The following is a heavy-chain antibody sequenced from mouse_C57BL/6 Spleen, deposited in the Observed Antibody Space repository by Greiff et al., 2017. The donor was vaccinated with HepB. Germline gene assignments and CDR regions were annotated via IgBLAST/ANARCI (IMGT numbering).Heavy chain of an antibody. CDR2: IYPGDGDT. V-gene: IGHV1-80*01. J-gene: IGHJ1*03. Sequence: VQLQQSGAELVKPGASVKISCKASGYAFSSYWMNWVKQRPGKGLEWIGQIYPGDGDTNYNGKFKGKARLTADKSSSTAYMQLSSLTSEDSAVYFSARGKITTVVVYPNWYFDVWGTGTTVTVSS. D-gene: IGHD1-1*01. CDR3: ARGKITTVVVYPNWYFDV. CDR1: GYAFSSYW.